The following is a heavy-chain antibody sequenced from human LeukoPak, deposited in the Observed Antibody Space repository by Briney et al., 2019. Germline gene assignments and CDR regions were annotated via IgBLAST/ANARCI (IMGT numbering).Heavy chain of an antibody. Sequence: ASVKVSCKASGGTFSSYAISWVRQAPGQGLEWMGRIIPIPGIANYAQKFQGRVTTTADKSTSTAYMELSSLRSEDTAVYYCALLEAAAGTDYWGQGTLVTVSS. CDR1: GGTFSSYA. D-gene: IGHD6-13*01. J-gene: IGHJ4*02. CDR3: ALLEAAAGTDY. V-gene: IGHV1-69*04. CDR2: IIPIPGIA.